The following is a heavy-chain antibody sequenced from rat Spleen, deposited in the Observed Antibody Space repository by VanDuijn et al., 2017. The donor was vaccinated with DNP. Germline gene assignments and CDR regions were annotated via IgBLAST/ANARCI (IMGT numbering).Heavy chain of an antibody. D-gene: IGHD1-2*01. V-gene: IGHV5-58*01. CDR2: INTDGGST. Sequence: EVQLVETGGGLVQPGRSLKLSCVASGFTFSSYWMFWIRQAQGKGLEWVASINTDGGSTYYPDSVKGRFTIYRDNAENTVYLQMSSLRSEDTATYYCASWAPIAPLSTSNYWGQGVMVTVSS. J-gene: IGHJ2*01. CDR1: GFTFSSYW. CDR3: ASWAPIAPLSTSNY.